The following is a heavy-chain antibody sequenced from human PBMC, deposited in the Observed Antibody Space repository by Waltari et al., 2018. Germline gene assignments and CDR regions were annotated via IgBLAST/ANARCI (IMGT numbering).Heavy chain of an antibody. D-gene: IGHD3-3*01. CDR2: IYPGDADT. Sequence: EVQLVQSGAEVKKPGESLKISCKGSGYSFTSYWIGWVRQMPGKGLEWMGIIYPGDADTRYSPSCQGQVTISADKSISTAYLQWSSLKASDTAMYYCASTKGYDFWSGYHYYFDYWGQGTLVTVSS. CDR1: GYSFTSYW. CDR3: ASTKGYDFWSGYHYYFDY. J-gene: IGHJ4*02. V-gene: IGHV5-51*01.